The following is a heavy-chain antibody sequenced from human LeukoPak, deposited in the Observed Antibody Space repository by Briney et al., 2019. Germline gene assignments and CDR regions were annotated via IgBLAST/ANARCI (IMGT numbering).Heavy chain of an antibody. CDR3: ARDRLVSYYDSSGFDY. CDR2: MNPSSGNT. J-gene: IGHJ4*02. D-gene: IGHD3-22*01. V-gene: IGHV1-8*01. Sequence: ASVKVSCKASGYTFTSYDINWVRQATGQGLEWMGWMNPSSGNTGYAQKFQGRVTMTRNTSISTAYMELSRLRSDDTAVYYCARDRLVSYYDSSGFDYWGQGTLVTVSS. CDR1: GYTFTSYD.